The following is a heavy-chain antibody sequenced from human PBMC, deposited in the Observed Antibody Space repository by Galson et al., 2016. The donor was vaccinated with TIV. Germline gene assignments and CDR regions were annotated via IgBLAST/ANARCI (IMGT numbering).Heavy chain of an antibody. J-gene: IGHJ4*02. Sequence: SETLSLTCSVSGGSLSDYYWNWIRQPPGKGLEWIGYVSDSGRTHYNPSLQSRITLSLDTSKVQFSLRLTSMTPADTAVYYCARSGFNSDRYFFTDSWGQGTLVTVSS. V-gene: IGHV4-59*12. CDR2: VSDSGRT. CDR1: GGSLSDYY. D-gene: IGHD1-26*01. CDR3: ARSGFNSDRYFFTDS.